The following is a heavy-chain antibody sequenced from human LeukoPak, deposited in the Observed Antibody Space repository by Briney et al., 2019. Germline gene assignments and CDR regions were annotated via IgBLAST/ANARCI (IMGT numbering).Heavy chain of an antibody. CDR3: ARDRTKIPGITMVRGVTKLYYYYMDV. V-gene: IGHV1-2*02. D-gene: IGHD3-10*01. CDR1: GYTVTGYY. J-gene: IGHJ6*03. CDR2: MNTNSGGT. Sequence: GASVKVSCKASGYTVTGYYMHWVRQAPGQGLEWMGWMNTNSGGTNYAQKFQGRVTMTRDTSISTAYMELSRLRSDDTAVYFCARDRTKIPGITMVRGVTKLYYYYMDVWGKGTTVTVSS.